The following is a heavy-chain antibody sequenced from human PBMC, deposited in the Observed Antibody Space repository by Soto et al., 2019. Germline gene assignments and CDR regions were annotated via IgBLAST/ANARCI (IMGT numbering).Heavy chain of an antibody. CDR1: GGSIYSDGYY. V-gene: IGHV4-39*02. CDR2: IYYSGST. Sequence: SETLSLTCTVSGGSIYSDGYYWGWIRQPPGKGLEWIGNIYYSGSTYYNPSLKSRVTISRDNAKNSLYLQMNNLRAEDTALYYCAKDTRTDYYNNMDVWGQGTTVTVSS. CDR3: AKDTRTDYYNNMDV. J-gene: IGHJ6*02. D-gene: IGHD2-2*01.